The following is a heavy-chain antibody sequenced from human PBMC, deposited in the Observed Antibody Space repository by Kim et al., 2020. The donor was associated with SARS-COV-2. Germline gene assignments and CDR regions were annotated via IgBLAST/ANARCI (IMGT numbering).Heavy chain of an antibody. J-gene: IGHJ4*02. Sequence: GGSLRLSCASSGFTFDDYAMHWVRQAPGKGLEWVSGISWNSGSIGYADSVKGRFTISRDNAKNSLYLQMNSLRAEDTALYYCAKGVPGSSVFDYWGQGTLVTVSS. D-gene: IGHD1-26*01. CDR3: AKGVPGSSVFDY. CDR2: ISWNSGSI. CDR1: GFTFDDYA. V-gene: IGHV3-9*01.